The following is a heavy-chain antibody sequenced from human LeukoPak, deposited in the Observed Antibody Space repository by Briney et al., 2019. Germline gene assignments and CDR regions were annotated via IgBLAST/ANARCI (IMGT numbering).Heavy chain of an antibody. Sequence: KPSETLSLTCAVYGGSISSYYWSWIRQPPGKGLEWIGYIYYSGSTNYNPSLKSRVTILVDTSKNQFSLKLSSVTAADTAVYYCARATGRYDSSGYYKYWGQGTLVTVSS. D-gene: IGHD3-22*01. CDR3: ARATGRYDSSGYYKY. J-gene: IGHJ4*02. V-gene: IGHV4-59*01. CDR2: IYYSGST. CDR1: GGSISSYY.